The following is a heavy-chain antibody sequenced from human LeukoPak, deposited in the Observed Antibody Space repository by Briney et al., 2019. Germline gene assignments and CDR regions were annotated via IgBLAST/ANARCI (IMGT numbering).Heavy chain of an antibody. J-gene: IGHJ4*02. CDR3: ARAGDSSDYGDY. Sequence: SVTLSLTCAVYGGSFSGYYWSWIRQPPGKGLEWIGEINHSGSTNYNPSLKSRVTISLDTSKNQFSLRLSSVTAADTAVYYCARAGDSSDYGDYWGQGTLVTVSS. CDR1: GGSFSGYY. CDR2: INHSGST. D-gene: IGHD3-22*01. V-gene: IGHV4-34*01.